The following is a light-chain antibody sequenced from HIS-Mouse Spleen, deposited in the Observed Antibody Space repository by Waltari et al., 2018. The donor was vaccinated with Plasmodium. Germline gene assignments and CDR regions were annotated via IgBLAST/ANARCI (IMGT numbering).Light chain of an antibody. Sequence: EIVMTQSPATLSVSPGERATLSCRASQSFSSNFAWYQQKPGQAPRLLIYGASTRANGIPARFSGSGSGTEFTLTISSLQSEDFAVYYCQQYNNWSFTFGPGTKVDIK. CDR2: GAS. CDR3: QQYNNWSFT. CDR1: QSFSSN. V-gene: IGKV3-15*01. J-gene: IGKJ3*01.